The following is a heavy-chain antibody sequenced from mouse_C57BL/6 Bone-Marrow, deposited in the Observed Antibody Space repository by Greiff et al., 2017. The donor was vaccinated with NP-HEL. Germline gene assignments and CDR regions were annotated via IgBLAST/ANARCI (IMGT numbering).Heavy chain of an antibody. CDR3: ASRGVERPYFDY. CDR1: GYSITSGYY. Sequence: EVKLVESGPGLVKPSQSLSLTCSVTGYSITSGYYWNWIRQFPGNKLEWMGYISYDGSNNYNPSLKNRISITRDTSKNQFFLKLNSVTTEDTATYYCASRGVERPYFDYWGQGTTLTVSS. CDR2: ISYDGSN. J-gene: IGHJ2*01. D-gene: IGHD1-1*01. V-gene: IGHV3-6*01.